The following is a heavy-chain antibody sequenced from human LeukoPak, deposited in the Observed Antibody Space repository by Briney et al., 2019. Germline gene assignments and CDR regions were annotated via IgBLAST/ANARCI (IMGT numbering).Heavy chain of an antibody. Sequence: PSETLSLTCTVSGGSISSGGYYWSWIRQHPGKGLEWIGYIYYSGSTYYNPSLKSRVTISVDTSKNQFSLKLSSVTAADTAVYYCARTLPLRGGAFDIWGQGTMVTVSS. J-gene: IGHJ3*02. V-gene: IGHV4-31*03. CDR2: IYYSGST. CDR3: ARTLPLRGGAFDI. D-gene: IGHD3-10*01. CDR1: GGSISSGGYY.